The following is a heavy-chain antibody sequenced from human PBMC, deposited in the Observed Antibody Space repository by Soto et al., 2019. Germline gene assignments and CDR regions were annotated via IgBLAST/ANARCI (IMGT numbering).Heavy chain of an antibody. D-gene: IGHD2-8*01. CDR3: ASRGHCSNGQCHPFDY. Sequence: PGGSLRLSCVGSDFSLSGFYMSWVRQAPGKGLEWLSFISMSDSYKTYAASVEGRFTISRDNVKNILYLQMDSLRVEDTAVYYCASRGHCSNGQCHPFDYWGQGTQVTVSS. CDR2: ISMSDSYK. CDR1: DFSLSGFY. V-gene: IGHV3-11*06. J-gene: IGHJ4*02.